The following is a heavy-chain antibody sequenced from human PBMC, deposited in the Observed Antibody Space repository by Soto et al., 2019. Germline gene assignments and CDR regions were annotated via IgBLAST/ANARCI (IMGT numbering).Heavy chain of an antibody. J-gene: IGHJ4*02. V-gene: IGHV4-30-4*01. CDR2: IYYSGST. CDR1: GGSISSGDYY. Sequence: PSETLSLTCTVSGGSISSGDYYWSWIRQPPGKGLEWIGYIYYSGSTYYNPSLKSRVTISVDTSKNQFSLKLSSVTADDTAVYYCAREHSTGDFLFVDYWGQGARVTVSS. CDR3: AREHSTGDFLFVDY. D-gene: IGHD3-10*01.